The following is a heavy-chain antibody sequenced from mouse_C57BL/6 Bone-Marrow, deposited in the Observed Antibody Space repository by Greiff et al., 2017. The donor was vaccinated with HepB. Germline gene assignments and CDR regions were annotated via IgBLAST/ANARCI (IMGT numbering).Heavy chain of an antibody. CDR2: IDPEGGGT. CDR1: GYTFSSYW. V-gene: IGHV1-72*01. Sequence: QVQLKQSGAELVKPGASVKLSCKASGYTFSSYWMHWVKQRPGRGLEWIGRIDPEGGGTNYNGKFKGKATLTVDKPSSTAYMQLSSLTSEDSAVYSCARCRSSWCFDDWGKGTTVTVSS. CDR3: ARCRSSWCFDD. D-gene: IGHD1-3*01. J-gene: IGHJ1*03.